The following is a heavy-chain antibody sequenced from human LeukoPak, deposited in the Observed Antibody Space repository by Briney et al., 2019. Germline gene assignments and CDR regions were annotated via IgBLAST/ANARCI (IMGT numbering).Heavy chain of an antibody. V-gene: IGHV3-23*01. Sequence: GGSLRLSCAASGFTFSSYAMSWVRQAPGKGLEWVSVISGSGGSTYYADSVKGRFTISSDNSKNTLYLQMNSLRAEDTAVYYCAKDRGSDWKTFDYWGQGTLVTVSS. CDR2: ISGSGGST. CDR3: AKDRGSDWKTFDY. CDR1: GFTFSSYA. D-gene: IGHD6-19*01. J-gene: IGHJ4*02.